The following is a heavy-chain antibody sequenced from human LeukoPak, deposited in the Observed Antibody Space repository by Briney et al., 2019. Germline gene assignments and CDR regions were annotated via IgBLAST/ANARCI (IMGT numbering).Heavy chain of an antibody. Sequence: GGSLRLSCAASGLTFSSYGMHWVRQAPGKGLEWVAVISYDGSNKYYADSVKGRFTISRDNSKNTLYLQMNSLRAEDTAVYYCAKADNTNYYDSTGLDYWGQGTLVTVSS. V-gene: IGHV3-30*18. CDR2: ISYDGSNK. CDR1: GLTFSSYG. D-gene: IGHD3-22*01. J-gene: IGHJ4*02. CDR3: AKADNTNYYDSTGLDY.